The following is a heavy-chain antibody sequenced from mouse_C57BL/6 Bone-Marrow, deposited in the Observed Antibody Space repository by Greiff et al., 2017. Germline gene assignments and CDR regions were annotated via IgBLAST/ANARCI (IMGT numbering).Heavy chain of an antibody. Sequence: EVQLQQPGPELVKPGASVKIPCKASGYTFTDYNMHWVKQSHGKSLEWIGDINPNNGGTIYNQKFKGKATLTVDKSSSTAYMELRSLTCEDTAVYYCGRGRGGLYYYALDYWGQGTSVTVSS. V-gene: IGHV1-18*01. CDR2: INPNNGGT. D-gene: IGHD1-1*02. CDR3: GRGRGGLYYYALDY. J-gene: IGHJ4*01. CDR1: GYTFTDYN.